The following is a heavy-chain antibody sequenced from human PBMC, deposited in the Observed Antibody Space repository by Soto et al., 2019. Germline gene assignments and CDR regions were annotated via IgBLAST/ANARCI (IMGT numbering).Heavy chain of an antibody. CDR1: GFIFTNYA. D-gene: IGHD5-12*01. Sequence: GGSLRLSCAASGFIFTNYATNWVRQAPGKGLEWVSVIGGRGNSAYYADSVQGRFTISRDNSKNTLSLQMSSLTADDTAIYYCVREGRGSFDFWGRGTMVTVSS. V-gene: IGHV3-23*01. J-gene: IGHJ3*01. CDR3: VREGRGSFDF. CDR2: IGGRGNSA.